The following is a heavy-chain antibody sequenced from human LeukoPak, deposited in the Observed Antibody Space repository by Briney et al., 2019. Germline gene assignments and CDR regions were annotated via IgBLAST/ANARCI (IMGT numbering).Heavy chain of an antibody. D-gene: IGHD2-8*01. J-gene: IGHJ4*02. Sequence: ASVKVSCKASGYTFTSYYMHWVRQAPGQGLEWMGIINPSGGSTSYAQKFQGRVTMTGDMSTSTVYMELSSLRSEDTAVYYCARDGLGYCTNGVCYGSLNFDYWGQGTLVTVSS. CDR2: INPSGGST. CDR3: ARDGLGYCTNGVCYGSLNFDY. V-gene: IGHV1-46*01. CDR1: GYTFTSYY.